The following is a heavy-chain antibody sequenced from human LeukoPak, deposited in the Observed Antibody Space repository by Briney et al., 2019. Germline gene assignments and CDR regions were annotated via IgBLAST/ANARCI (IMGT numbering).Heavy chain of an antibody. CDR3: ARGFDFPYYFDY. J-gene: IGHJ4*02. CDR1: GGSISSGDYY. V-gene: IGHV4-30-4*01. CDR2: IYYSGST. D-gene: IGHD3-10*01. Sequence: SETLSLTCTVSGGSISSGDYYWSWIRQPPGKGLEWIGYIYYSGSTYYNPSLKSRVTISVDTSKNQFSLKLSSVTAADTAVYYCARGFDFPYYFDYWGQGTLVTVSS.